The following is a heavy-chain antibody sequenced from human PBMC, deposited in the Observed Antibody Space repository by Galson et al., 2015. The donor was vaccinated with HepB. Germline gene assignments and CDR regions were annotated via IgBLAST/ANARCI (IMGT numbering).Heavy chain of an antibody. D-gene: IGHD6-13*01. CDR3: ARGRGGPRPNSSSWERDY. CDR1: GGSFSGYY. V-gene: IGHV4-34*01. Sequence: TLSLTCAVYGGSFSGYYWSWIRQPPGKGLEWIGEINHSGSTNYNPSLKSRVTISVDTSKNQFSLKLSSVTAADTAVYYCARGRGGPRPNSSSWERDYWGQGTLVTVSS. CDR2: INHSGST. J-gene: IGHJ4*02.